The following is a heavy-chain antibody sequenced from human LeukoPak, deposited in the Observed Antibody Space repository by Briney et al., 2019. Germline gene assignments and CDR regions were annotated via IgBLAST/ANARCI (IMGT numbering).Heavy chain of an antibody. Sequence: GGSLRLSCAASGFTFSSYGMHWVRQAPGKGLEWVAFIRYDGSNKYYADSVKGRLTISRDNSKNTLYLQMNSLRAEDTAVYYCAKDPGSSQTAFDYWGQGTLVTVSS. D-gene: IGHD6-13*01. V-gene: IGHV3-30*02. CDR1: GFTFSSYG. CDR3: AKDPGSSQTAFDY. J-gene: IGHJ4*02. CDR2: IRYDGSNK.